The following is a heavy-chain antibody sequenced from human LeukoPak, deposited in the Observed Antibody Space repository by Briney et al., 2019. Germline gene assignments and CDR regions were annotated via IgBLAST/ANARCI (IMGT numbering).Heavy chain of an antibody. Sequence: TGGSLRLSCAASGFTFSSYSMNWVRQAPGKGLDWVSSISSSSSYIYYADSVKGRFTISRDNAKNSLYLQMNSLRAEDTAVYYCARRYCSSTSCPADYWGQGTLVTVSS. CDR3: ARRYCSSTSCPADY. D-gene: IGHD2-2*01. J-gene: IGHJ4*02. CDR1: GFTFSSYS. V-gene: IGHV3-21*01. CDR2: ISSSSSYI.